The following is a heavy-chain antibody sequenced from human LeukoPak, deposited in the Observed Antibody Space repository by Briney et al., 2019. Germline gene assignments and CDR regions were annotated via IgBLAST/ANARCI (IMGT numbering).Heavy chain of an antibody. Sequence: NTSETLSLTCTVSGGSISSYYWSWIRQPPGKGLEWIGYIYYSGSTNYNPSLKSRVTISVDTSKNQFSLKLSSVTAADTAVYYCARAMGATVSAMGYYFDYWGQGTLVTVSS. D-gene: IGHD1-26*01. V-gene: IGHV4-59*01. CDR3: ARAMGATVSAMGYYFDY. J-gene: IGHJ4*02. CDR2: IYYSGST. CDR1: GGSISSYY.